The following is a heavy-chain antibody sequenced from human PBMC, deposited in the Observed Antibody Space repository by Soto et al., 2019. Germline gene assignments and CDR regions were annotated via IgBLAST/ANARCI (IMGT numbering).Heavy chain of an antibody. D-gene: IGHD3-9*01. V-gene: IGHV3-23*01. J-gene: IGHJ5*02. Sequence: PGGSLRLSCAASGFTFSSYAMSWVRQAPGKGLEWVSAISGSGGSTYYADSVKGRFTISRDNSKNTLYLQMNSLRAENTAVYYCAKDHVLRYFDWLPTPNWFDPWGQGTLVTVS. CDR1: GFTFSSYA. CDR2: ISGSGGST. CDR3: AKDHVLRYFDWLPTPNWFDP.